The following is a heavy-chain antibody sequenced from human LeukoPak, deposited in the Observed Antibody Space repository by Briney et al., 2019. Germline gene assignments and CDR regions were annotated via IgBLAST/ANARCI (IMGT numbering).Heavy chain of an antibody. V-gene: IGHV1-69*05. Sequence: ASVKVSCKASGGTFSSYAISWVRQAPGQGLEWMGGIIPIFGTANYAQKFQGRVTITTDESTSTAYMELSSLRSEDTAVYYCARDVPYSKWPANAFDIWGQGTMVTVSS. CDR2: IIPIFGTA. J-gene: IGHJ3*02. CDR3: ARDVPYSKWPANAFDI. D-gene: IGHD4-11*01. CDR1: GGTFSSYA.